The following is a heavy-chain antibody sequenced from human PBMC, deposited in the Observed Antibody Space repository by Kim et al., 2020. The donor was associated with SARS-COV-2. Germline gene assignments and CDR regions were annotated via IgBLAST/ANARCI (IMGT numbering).Heavy chain of an antibody. Sequence: GGSLRLSCAASGFPFGSYAIIWVGQAPGKWLEWVSTIRTSESGAYPHYANSVKGRFTISRDNSKSTLYLQMNSLRAEDTAVYYCVRDLTYNYAYWGQGTLVTVSS. CDR2: IRTSESGAYP. CDR1: GFPFGSYA. V-gene: IGHV3-23*01. CDR3: VRDLTYNYAY. D-gene: IGHD5-18*01. J-gene: IGHJ4*02.